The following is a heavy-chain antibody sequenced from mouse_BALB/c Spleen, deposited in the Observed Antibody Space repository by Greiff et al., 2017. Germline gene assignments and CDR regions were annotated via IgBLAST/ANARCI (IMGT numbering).Heavy chain of an antibody. Sequence: EVNLVESGGGLVQPGGSLKLSCAASGFTFSSYGMSWVRQTPDKRLELVATINSNGGSTYYPDSVKGRFTISRDNAKNTLYLQMSSLKSEDTAMYYCARSTAGNYWGQGTTLTVSS. D-gene: IGHD1-2*01. V-gene: IGHV5-6-3*01. CDR1: GFTFSSYG. J-gene: IGHJ2*01. CDR2: INSNGGST. CDR3: ARSTAGNY.